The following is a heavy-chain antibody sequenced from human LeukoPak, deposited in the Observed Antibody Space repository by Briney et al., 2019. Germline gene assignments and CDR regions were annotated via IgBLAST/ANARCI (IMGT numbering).Heavy chain of an antibody. V-gene: IGHV4-39*07. CDR3: ARDLLSSSSSSNAFDI. J-gene: IGHJ3*02. Sequence: SETLSLTCTVSGGSISTSNYYWGWIRQPPGKGLEWIGNIFYSGSTYYSPSLKSRVTISVDTSKNQFSLKLSSVTAADTAVYYCARDLLSSSSSSNAFDIWGQGTMVTVSS. D-gene: IGHD6-6*01. CDR1: GGSISTSNYY. CDR2: IFYSGST.